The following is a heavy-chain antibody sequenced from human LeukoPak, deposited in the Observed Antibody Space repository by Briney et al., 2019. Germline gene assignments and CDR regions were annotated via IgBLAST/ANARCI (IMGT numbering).Heavy chain of an antibody. CDR1: GFTVSSNY. CDR2: IYSGGST. Sequence: TGGSLRLSCAASGFTVSSNYMSWVRQAPGKGLEWVSVIYSGGSTYYADSVKGRFTISRDNSKNTLYLQMNSLRAEDTAVYYCARESLRYCSGGSCYSGYYMDVWGKGTTVTISS. J-gene: IGHJ6*03. D-gene: IGHD2-15*01. CDR3: ARESLRYCSGGSCYSGYYMDV. V-gene: IGHV3-53*01.